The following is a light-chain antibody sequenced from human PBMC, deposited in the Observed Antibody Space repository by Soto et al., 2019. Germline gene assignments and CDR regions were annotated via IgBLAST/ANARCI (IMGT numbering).Light chain of an antibody. J-gene: IGKJ1*01. CDR3: QQYGSSPAT. CDR2: GAS. V-gene: IGKV3-20*01. CDR1: QSVNSNF. Sequence: EIVLTRSPATLSMSPGERASLFCRASQSVNSNFLAWYQQRPGQAPRLLVFGASSRATGIPERFSGSGSGTDFALTISRLEPEDFAVYYCQQYGSSPATFGQGTKVEIK.